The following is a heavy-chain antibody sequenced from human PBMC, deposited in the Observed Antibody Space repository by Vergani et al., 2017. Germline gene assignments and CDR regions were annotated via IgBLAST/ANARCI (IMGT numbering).Heavy chain of an antibody. D-gene: IGHD2-21*01. CDR1: GYTFNTYA. Sequence: QVLVVQSGSEVKKPGASVKVSCKTSGYTFNTYAICWVRQAPGQGLEWMGWINTNNGDPTYDQDFTGRFIFSLDTSASTAYLEINNLKPEDTAFYYCAREGGPHSIWGQGTLVTVSS. CDR2: INTNNGDP. CDR3: AREGGPHSI. J-gene: IGHJ4*03. V-gene: IGHV7-4-1*02.